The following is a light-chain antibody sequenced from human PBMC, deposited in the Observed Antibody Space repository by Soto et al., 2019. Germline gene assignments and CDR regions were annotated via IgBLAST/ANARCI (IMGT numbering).Light chain of an antibody. Sequence: EIVLTQSPGTLSLSPGERATLSCRASQSVSSGFLAWYQQKPGQAPSLLIYGASSSATGIPDRFSGSGSGRDSTLTISRREPEDVAAYYCQQYCSTPRTFGQGTKVEIK. CDR2: GAS. V-gene: IGKV3-20*01. CDR1: QSVSSGF. CDR3: QQYCSTPRT. J-gene: IGKJ1*01.